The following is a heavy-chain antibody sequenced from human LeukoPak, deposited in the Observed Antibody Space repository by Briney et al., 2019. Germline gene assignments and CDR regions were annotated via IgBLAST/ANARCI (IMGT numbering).Heavy chain of an antibody. CDR2: ISAYNGDT. V-gene: IGHV1-18*01. J-gene: IGHJ5*02. Sequence: PAASVKVSCKASGYTFTSYGISWVRQAPGQGLEWMGWISAYNGDTKDAERFQGRVTLSTDTATSTAYMELRSLTSDDTAVYYCARDYHQSFCCGNNCKFDPWGQGTPVTVSS. D-gene: IGHD2-21*01. CDR3: ARDYHQSFCCGNNCKFDP. CDR1: GYTFTSYG.